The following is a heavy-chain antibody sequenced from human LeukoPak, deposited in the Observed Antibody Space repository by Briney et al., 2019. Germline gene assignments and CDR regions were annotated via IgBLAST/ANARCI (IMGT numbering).Heavy chain of an antibody. CDR3: AKGIELWLTYFDH. J-gene: IGHJ4*02. CDR1: GFTVSSNY. CDR2: IYSGGST. D-gene: IGHD5-18*01. Sequence: GRSLRLSCAASGFTVSSNYMSWVRHAPGKGLEWVSVIYSGGSTYYADSVKGRFTISRDNSKKTLSLQMNSLRAEDTAVKYCAKGIELWLTYFDHWGQGTLVTASS. V-gene: IGHV3-66*01.